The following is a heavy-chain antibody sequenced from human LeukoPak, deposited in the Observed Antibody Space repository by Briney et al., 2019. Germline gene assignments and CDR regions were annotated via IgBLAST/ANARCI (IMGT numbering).Heavy chain of an antibody. J-gene: IGHJ4*02. CDR1: GFSFSTYS. CDR2: IVGSSSTI. Sequence: GGSLRLSCAASGFSFSTYSMNWVRQAPGEGLEWVSYIVGSSSTIYYADSVKGRFTISRDNAKSSLYLQMNSLRDEDTAVYYCTRETWFIGNWGQGTLVTVSS. CDR3: TRETWFIGN. V-gene: IGHV3-48*02. D-gene: IGHD2-8*02.